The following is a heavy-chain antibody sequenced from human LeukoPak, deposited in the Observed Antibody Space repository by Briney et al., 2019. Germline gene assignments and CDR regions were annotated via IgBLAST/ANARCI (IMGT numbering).Heavy chain of an antibody. Sequence: SETLSLTCAVYGGSFSGYYWSWIRQPPGKGLEWIGEINHSGSTNYNPSLKSRVTISVDTSKNQFSLKLSSVTAADTAVYYCARGRGLVGATRGPFAFDIWGQGTMVTVSS. D-gene: IGHD1-26*01. CDR2: INHSGST. CDR3: ARGRGLVGATRGPFAFDI. V-gene: IGHV4-34*01. J-gene: IGHJ3*02. CDR1: GGSFSGYY.